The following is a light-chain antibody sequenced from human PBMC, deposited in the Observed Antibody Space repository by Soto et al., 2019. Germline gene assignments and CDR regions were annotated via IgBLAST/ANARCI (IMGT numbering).Light chain of an antibody. V-gene: IGKV3-11*01. CDR2: DAS. J-gene: IGKJ4*01. Sequence: EIVLTQSPATLSLSPGERATLSCRASQSVNSYLAWYQQRPGQAPRLLIYDASNRATGIPARFSGSGSGTDFTLTISSIEHEDFAIYYCQQRSSWPPPTFGGGTRVDMK. CDR3: QQRSSWPPPT. CDR1: QSVNSY.